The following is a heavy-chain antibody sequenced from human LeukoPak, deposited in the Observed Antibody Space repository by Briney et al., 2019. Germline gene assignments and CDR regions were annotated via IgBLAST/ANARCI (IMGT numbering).Heavy chain of an antibody. CDR2: IKEDGSEK. D-gene: IGHD2-2*01. Sequence: GGSLRLSCVASGFSFSSNWMTWVRQAPGKGLEWVANIKEDGSEKYYVDSVKGRFTIPRDNAKNSLYLQMNSLRAEDTAVYYCARDRYCSSTSCYAGAFDIWGQGTTVTVSS. CDR1: GFSFSSNW. V-gene: IGHV3-7*01. J-gene: IGHJ3*02. CDR3: ARDRYCSSTSCYAGAFDI.